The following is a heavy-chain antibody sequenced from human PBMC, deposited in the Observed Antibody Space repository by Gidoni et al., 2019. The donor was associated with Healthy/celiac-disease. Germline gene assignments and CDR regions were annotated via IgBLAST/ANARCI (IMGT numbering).Heavy chain of an antibody. V-gene: IGHV4-39*01. D-gene: IGHD5-18*01. Sequence: STYYNPSLKSRVTISVDTSKNQFSLKLSSVTAADTAVYYCARSDRGYSYGSTRPNWFDPWGQGTLVTVSS. CDR3: ARSDRGYSYGSTRPNWFDP. J-gene: IGHJ5*02. CDR2: ST.